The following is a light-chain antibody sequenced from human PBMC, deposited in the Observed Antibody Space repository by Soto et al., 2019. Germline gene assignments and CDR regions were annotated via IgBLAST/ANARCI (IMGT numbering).Light chain of an antibody. CDR2: DVS. V-gene: IGLV2-14*01. CDR3: SSYTSSSTRV. J-gene: IGLJ1*01. Sequence: QSALTQPASVSGSPGQSITISCTGTSSDVGGYNYVSCYQQHPGKAPQLMIFDVSNRPSGVSNRFSGSKSGNTASLTMSGLQAEDEAVYYFSSYTSSSTRVFGTGTKLTVL. CDR1: SSDVGGYNY.